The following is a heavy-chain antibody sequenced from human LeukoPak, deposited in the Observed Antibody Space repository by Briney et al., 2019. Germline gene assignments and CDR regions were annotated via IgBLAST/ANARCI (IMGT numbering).Heavy chain of an antibody. CDR1: GGSISSSSYY. Sequence: SETLSLTCIVSGGSISSSSYYWGWIRQPPGKGLEWIGNIYYSGNTYYNPSLKSRVTMSVDTSKNQLSLKLSSVTAADTAVYYCARAMSGNGPLLLYYYYYMDVWGKGTTVTVSS. CDR3: ARAMSGNGPLLLYYYYYMDV. J-gene: IGHJ6*03. D-gene: IGHD3-10*01. V-gene: IGHV4-39*07. CDR2: IYYSGNT.